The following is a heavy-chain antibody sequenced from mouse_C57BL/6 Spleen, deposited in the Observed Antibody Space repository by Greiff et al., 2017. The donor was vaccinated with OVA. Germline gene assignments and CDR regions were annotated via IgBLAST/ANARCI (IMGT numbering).Heavy chain of an antibody. Sequence: QVQLQQSGAELARPGASVKLSCKASGYTFTSYGISWVKQRTGQGLEWIGEIYPRSGNTYYNEKFKGKATLTADKSSSTAYMELRSLTSEDSAVYFCARSGVSNAWFAYWGQGTLVTVSA. CDR1: GYTFTSYG. V-gene: IGHV1-81*01. CDR2: IYPRSGNT. J-gene: IGHJ3*01. CDR3: ARSGVSNAWFAY. D-gene: IGHD3-1*01.